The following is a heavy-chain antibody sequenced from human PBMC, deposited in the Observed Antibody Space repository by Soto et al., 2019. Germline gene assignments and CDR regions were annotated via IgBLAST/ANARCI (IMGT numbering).Heavy chain of an antibody. CDR1: GDSISGGASF. V-gene: IGHV4-31*03. CDR2: VYYSGSS. Sequence: KPSETLSLTCTVSGDSISGGASFWRWIRQPPGKGLEWIANVYYSGSSYYNPSLKSRLTISVDTTTNQFSLQLKSMTAADTAVYYCAKLSCTSSTCYFPGWFDPWGQGTLVTVSS. D-gene: IGHD2-2*01. CDR3: AKLSCTSSTCYFPGWFDP. J-gene: IGHJ5*02.